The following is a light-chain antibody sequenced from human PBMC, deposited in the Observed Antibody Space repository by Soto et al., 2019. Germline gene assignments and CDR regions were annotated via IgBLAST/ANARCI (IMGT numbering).Light chain of an antibody. J-gene: IGLJ2*01. Sequence: QLELTQPPSASAAPGQRVTISCSGSSSNIGSNTVNWYQQVPGTAPKLLIYTNNQRPSGVPDRFSGSKSGTSAALAISGLQFEDEAAYYCATWDDSLNGPVFGGGTKLTVL. V-gene: IGLV1-44*01. CDR2: TNN. CDR3: ATWDDSLNGPV. CDR1: SSNIGSNT.